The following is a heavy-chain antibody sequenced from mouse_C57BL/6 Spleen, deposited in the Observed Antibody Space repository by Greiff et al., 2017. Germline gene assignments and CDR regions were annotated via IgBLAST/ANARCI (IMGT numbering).Heavy chain of an antibody. J-gene: IGHJ4*01. CDR1: GYTFTSYW. CDR3: AREVTTDYAMDY. Sequence: VQLQQPGTELVKPGASVKLSCKASGYTFTSYWMHWVKQRPGQGLEWIGEIDPSDSYTNYNQKFKGKATLTVDTSSSTAYMQLSSLTSEDSAVYYGAREVTTDYAMDYWGQGTSVTVSS. V-gene: IGHV1-50*01. CDR2: IDPSDSYT. D-gene: IGHD2-2*01.